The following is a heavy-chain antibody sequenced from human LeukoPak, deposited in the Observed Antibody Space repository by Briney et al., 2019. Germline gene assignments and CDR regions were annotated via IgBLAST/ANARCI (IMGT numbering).Heavy chain of an antibody. CDR2: IYPADSDT. D-gene: IGHD3-10*01. CDR3: ARHTSALSHDF. CDR1: GYSFDNYW. Sequence: GESLKISCQGSGYSFDNYWIAWVRQMPGKGLELMGVIYPADSDTKYSPSLQGQVTISADKSINTAYMQWSSLKASDTAMYYCARHTSALSHDFWGQGTLVTVSS. J-gene: IGHJ4*02. V-gene: IGHV5-51*01.